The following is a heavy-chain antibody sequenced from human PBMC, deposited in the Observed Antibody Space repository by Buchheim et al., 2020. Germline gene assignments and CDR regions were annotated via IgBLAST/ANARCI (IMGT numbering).Heavy chain of an antibody. Sequence: QLQLQESGPGLVKPSETLSLTCTVSGGSISSSSYYWGWIRQPPGKGLEWIGSIYYSGSTYYNPSLKSRVTISVDTSKNQFSLKLSSVTAADTAVYYCATTSPGCSSTSCYLVRFDYYYGMDVWGQGTT. CDR3: ATTSPGCSSTSCYLVRFDYYYGMDV. J-gene: IGHJ6*02. CDR1: GGSISSSSYY. V-gene: IGHV4-39*01. CDR2: IYYSGST. D-gene: IGHD2-2*01.